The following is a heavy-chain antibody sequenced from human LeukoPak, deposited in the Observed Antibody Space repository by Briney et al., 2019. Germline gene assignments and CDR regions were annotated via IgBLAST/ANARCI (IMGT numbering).Heavy chain of an antibody. Sequence: ASVKVSCKVSGYTLTELSMHWVRQAPGKGLEWMGGFDPEDGETIYAQKFQGRVTMTRNTSISTAYMELSSLRSEDTAVYYCARAGLGYSSSSTDYWGQGTLVTVSS. D-gene: IGHD6-13*01. V-gene: IGHV1-24*01. CDR3: ARAGLGYSSSSTDY. J-gene: IGHJ4*02. CDR1: GYTLTELS. CDR2: FDPEDGET.